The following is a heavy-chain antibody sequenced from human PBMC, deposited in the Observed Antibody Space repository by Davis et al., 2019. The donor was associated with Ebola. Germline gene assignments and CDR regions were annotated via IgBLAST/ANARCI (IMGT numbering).Heavy chain of an antibody. V-gene: IGHV3-30-3*01. Sequence: GGSLRLSCAASGFTFSNAWMNWVRQAPGKGLEWVAVISYDGSNKYYADSVKGRFTISRDNSKNTLYLQMNSLRAEDTAVYYCARQRTGIFDYWGQGTLVTVSS. CDR1: GFTFSNAW. CDR2: ISYDGSNK. CDR3: ARQRTGIFDY. D-gene: IGHD7-27*01. J-gene: IGHJ4*02.